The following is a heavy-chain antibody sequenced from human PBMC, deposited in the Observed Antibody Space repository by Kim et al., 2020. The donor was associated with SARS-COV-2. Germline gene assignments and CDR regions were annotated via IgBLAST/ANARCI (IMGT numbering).Heavy chain of an antibody. Sequence: SETLSLTCTVSGGSISSYYWSWIRQPPGKGLEWIGYIYYSGSTNYNPSLKSRVTISVDTSKNQFSLKLSSVTAADTAVYYCARGVLITIFGVVREFDYWGKGTLGTVSS. D-gene: IGHD3-3*01. CDR3: ARGVLITIFGVVREFDY. V-gene: IGHV4-59*01. CDR1: GGSISSYY. CDR2: IYYSGST. J-gene: IGHJ4*02.